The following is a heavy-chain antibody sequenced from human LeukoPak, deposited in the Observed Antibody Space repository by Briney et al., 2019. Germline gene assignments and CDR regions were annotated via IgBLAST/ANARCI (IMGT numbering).Heavy chain of an antibody. J-gene: IGHJ6*02. D-gene: IGHD6-13*01. CDR3: AKGKYSSSWYVSYYGMDV. CDR2: ISWNSGSI. CDR1: GFTFDDSV. Sequence: PGRSLRLSCAASGFTFDDSVMHWVWQAPGRGLEWVSGISWNSGSIGYADSVKGRFTISRDNAKNSLYLQMNSLRAEDTALYYCAKGKYSSSWYVSYYGMDVWGQGTTVTVSS. V-gene: IGHV3-9*01.